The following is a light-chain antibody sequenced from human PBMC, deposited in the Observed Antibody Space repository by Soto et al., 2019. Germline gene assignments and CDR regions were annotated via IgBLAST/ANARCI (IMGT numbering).Light chain of an antibody. CDR3: AAWDDSLSGPV. CDR1: SSNIGSNY. V-gene: IGLV1-47*01. CDR2: RND. Sequence: QAVVTQSPSVSGTPGQRVAISCSGSSSNIGSNYVYWYQQLPGTAPKLLIYRNDQRPSGVPDRFSGSKSGTSASLAISGLRSEDEADYYCAAWDDSLSGPVFGGGTQLTVL. J-gene: IGLJ7*01.